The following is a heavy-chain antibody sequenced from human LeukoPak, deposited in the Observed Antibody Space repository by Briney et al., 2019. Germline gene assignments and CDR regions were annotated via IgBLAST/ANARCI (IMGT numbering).Heavy chain of an antibody. V-gene: IGHV5-51*01. J-gene: IGHJ6*03. D-gene: IGHD2-8*01. CDR2: IYPDDSDT. Sequence: GESLKISCKGSGYTFSSYWIGWVRQMPGKGVEWMGIIYPDDSDTRYSPSFQGQVTISADKSISTASLQWSSLKASDTAVYYCARLAYCSNDVCYSNYYYSMDVWGKGTTVTVSS. CDR3: ARLAYCSNDVCYSNYYYSMDV. CDR1: GYTFSSYW.